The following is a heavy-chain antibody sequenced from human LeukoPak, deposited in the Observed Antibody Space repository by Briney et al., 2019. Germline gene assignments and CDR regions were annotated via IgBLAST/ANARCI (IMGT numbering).Heavy chain of an antibody. CDR1: GFTFSSYW. V-gene: IGHV3-7*01. CDR2: IKQDGSEK. CDR3: ARDGCSSTSCLDYYYYGMDV. J-gene: IGHJ6*02. Sequence: GGSLRLSCAASGFTFSSYWMSWVRQAPGKGLEWVANIKQDGSEKYYVDSVKGRFTISRDNAKNSLYLQMSSLRAEDTAVYYCARDGCSSTSCLDYYYYGMDVWGQGTTVTVSS. D-gene: IGHD2-2*01.